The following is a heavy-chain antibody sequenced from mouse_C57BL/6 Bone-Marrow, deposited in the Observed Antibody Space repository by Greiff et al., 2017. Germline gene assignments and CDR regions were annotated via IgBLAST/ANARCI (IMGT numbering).Heavy chain of an antibody. V-gene: IGHV1-81*01. CDR1: GYTFTSYG. Sequence: VQLVESGAELARPGASVKLSCKASGYTFTSYGISWVKQRTGQGLEWIGEIYPRSGNTYYNEKFKGKATLTADKSSSTAYMELRSLTSEDSAVYFCARKEIYYGNYYFDYWGQGTTLTVSS. D-gene: IGHD2-1*01. CDR3: ARKEIYYGNYYFDY. CDR2: IYPRSGNT. J-gene: IGHJ2*01.